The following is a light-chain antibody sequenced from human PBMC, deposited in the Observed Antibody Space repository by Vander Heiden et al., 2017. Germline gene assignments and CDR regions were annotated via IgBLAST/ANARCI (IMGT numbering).Light chain of an antibody. Sequence: QSALTQPASVSGSPGQSITISCTGTSSDVGSYNLVSWYQQHPGKAPNLRIYDCSKRPSGVSNRFSGSNSGNTASLTIYGLQAEDEAEYYCGSYEGSSTFDVVFGGGTKLTVL. J-gene: IGLJ2*01. CDR3: GSYEGSSTFDVV. V-gene: IGLV2-23*03. CDR2: DCS. CDR1: SSDVGSYNL.